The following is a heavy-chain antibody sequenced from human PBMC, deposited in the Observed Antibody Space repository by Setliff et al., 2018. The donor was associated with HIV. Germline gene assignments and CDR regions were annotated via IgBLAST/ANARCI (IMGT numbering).Heavy chain of an antibody. D-gene: IGHD6-19*01. CDR1: GGSISSGSYY. CDR3: ARGGSGWYSADAFDI. Sequence: SETLSLTCTVSGGSISSGSYYWSWIRQPAGKGLEWIGRIYTSGSTNYNPSLKRRVTISVDTSKNQLSLKLSSVTAADTAVYYCARGGSGWYSADAFDIWGQGTMVTVSS. CDR2: IYTSGST. J-gene: IGHJ3*02. V-gene: IGHV4-61*02.